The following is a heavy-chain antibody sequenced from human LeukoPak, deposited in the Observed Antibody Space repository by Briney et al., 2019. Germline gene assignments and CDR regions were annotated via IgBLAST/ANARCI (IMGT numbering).Heavy chain of an antibody. CDR1: EFTVNGTY. V-gene: IGHV3-66*01. CDR2: LYTDGNI. Sequence: PGGSLRLSCVASEFTVNGTYMSWVRRAPGKGLERVSTLYTDGNIDYTDSVKGRFSISRDNSKNTLYLQMNNVRVEDTAMYYCARTENWGGTYYFDIWGQGTLVAISS. CDR3: ARTENWGGTYYFDI. D-gene: IGHD7-27*01. J-gene: IGHJ4*02.